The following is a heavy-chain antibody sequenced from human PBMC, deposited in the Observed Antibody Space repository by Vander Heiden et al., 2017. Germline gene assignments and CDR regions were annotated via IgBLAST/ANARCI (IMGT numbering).Heavy chain of an antibody. CDR1: GFTFSSYG. J-gene: IGHJ5*02. Sequence: EVPLFESGGALLQPGGSERLSVADAGFTFSSYGMCWVRQAPGKGLEWVAGISGSGGGKYYADSVKGRFTVSRDNSKNTLYLEMNSLRAEDTAVYYCAKDRDKHYLSWFDPWGQGTLVSVSS. CDR3: AKDRDKHYLSWFDP. V-gene: IGHV3-23*01. CDR2: ISGSGGGK. D-gene: IGHD3-10*01.